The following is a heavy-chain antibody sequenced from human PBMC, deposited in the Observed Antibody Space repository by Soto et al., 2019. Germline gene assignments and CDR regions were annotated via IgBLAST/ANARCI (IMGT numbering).Heavy chain of an antibody. Sequence: HPGGSLRLSCAASGFTFSSYAMSWVRQAPGKGLEWVSAISGSGGSTYYADSVKGRFTISRDNSKNTLYLQMNSLRAEDTAVYYCAKDAGAVAGRPYYYYYYGTDVWGQGTTVTVSS. J-gene: IGHJ6*02. D-gene: IGHD6-19*01. CDR1: GFTFSSYA. CDR2: ISGSGGST. V-gene: IGHV3-23*01. CDR3: AKDAGAVAGRPYYYYYYGTDV.